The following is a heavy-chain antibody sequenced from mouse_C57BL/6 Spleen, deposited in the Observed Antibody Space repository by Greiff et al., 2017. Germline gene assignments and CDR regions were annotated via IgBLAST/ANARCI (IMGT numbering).Heavy chain of an antibody. CDR2: ISYDGSN. CDR3: ARGNYYGSSYDWYFDV. D-gene: IGHD1-1*01. J-gene: IGHJ1*03. Sequence: EVQLQESGPGLVKPSQSLSLTCSVTGYSITSGYYWNWIRQFPGNQLEWMGYISYDGSNNYNPSLKNRISITRDTSKNQFFLKLNSVTTEDTATYYCARGNYYGSSYDWYFDVWGTGTTVTVSS. CDR1: GYSITSGYY. V-gene: IGHV3-6*01.